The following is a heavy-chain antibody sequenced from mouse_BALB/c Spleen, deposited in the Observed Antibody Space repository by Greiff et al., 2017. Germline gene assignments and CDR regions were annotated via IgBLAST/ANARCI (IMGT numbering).Heavy chain of an antibody. D-gene: IGHD3-3*01. CDR3: EGWDSRYFDD. CDR1: GFTFTDYY. V-gene: IGHV14-4*02. Sequence: EVQLQQSGAELVRSGASVKLSCTASGFTFTDYYIHWVKQRPGQGLEWIGWIDPGNGDTDYNAKFKGKATLTADKSSNTAYLQLSSLTSEDSAVYYCEGWDSRYFDDWGEGTTVTVSS. CDR2: IDPGNGDT. J-gene: IGHJ1*01.